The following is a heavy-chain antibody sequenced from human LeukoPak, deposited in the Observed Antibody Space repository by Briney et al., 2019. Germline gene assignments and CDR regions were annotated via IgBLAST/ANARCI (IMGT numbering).Heavy chain of an antibody. CDR3: AKDYGGVSNF. CDR2: ISPDGRSE. V-gene: IGHV3-30*18. D-gene: IGHD3-16*01. J-gene: IGHJ4*02. CDR1: GFTFRSYG. Sequence: GGSQRLSCAGSGFTFRSYGMHWVRQSQGKGVEWLALISPDGRSEYYAGSVKGRFTISRDNSKSTVYLQMNSLRPEDTALYYCAKDYGGVSNFWGQGTLVTVSS.